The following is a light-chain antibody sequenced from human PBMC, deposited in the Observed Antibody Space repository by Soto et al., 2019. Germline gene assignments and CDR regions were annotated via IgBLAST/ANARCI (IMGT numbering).Light chain of an antibody. CDR2: GAS. V-gene: IGKV3-20*01. Sequence: EVVLTQSPGTLSLSPGERATLSCRASQSITSSYLAWYQQKPGQAPRLLFYGASSRATGIPDRFSASGSGTDFTLTISRLDPEDFAVYYCHQCFTSPWTFGQGTKVEIK. J-gene: IGKJ1*01. CDR1: QSITSSY. CDR3: HQCFTSPWT.